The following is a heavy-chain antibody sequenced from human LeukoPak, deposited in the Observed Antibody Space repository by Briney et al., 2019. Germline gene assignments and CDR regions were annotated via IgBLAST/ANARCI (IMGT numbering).Heavy chain of an antibody. CDR2: ISWNSGSI. J-gene: IGHJ4*02. Sequence: GGSLRLSCAASGFTFDDYAMHWVRHAPGKGLEWVSGISWNSGSIGYADSVKGRFTISRDNAKNSLYLQMNSLKTEDTAVYYCTTDLYCSSTSCPPEGYWGQGTLVTVSS. CDR3: TTDLYCSSTSCPPEGY. CDR1: GFTFDDYA. V-gene: IGHV3-9*01. D-gene: IGHD2-2*01.